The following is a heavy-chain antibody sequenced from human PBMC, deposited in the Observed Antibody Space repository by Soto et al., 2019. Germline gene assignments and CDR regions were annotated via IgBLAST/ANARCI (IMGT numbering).Heavy chain of an antibody. V-gene: IGHV3-9*01. J-gene: IGHJ6*02. Sequence: GGSLRLSCAASGFTFDDYAMHWVRQAPGNGLEWVSGISWNSGSIGYADSVKGRFTISRDNAKNSLYLQMNSLRAEDTALYYCAKASLYSSSWYYYYGMDVWGQGTTVTVSS. CDR2: ISWNSGSI. D-gene: IGHD6-13*01. CDR3: AKASLYSSSWYYYYGMDV. CDR1: GFTFDDYA.